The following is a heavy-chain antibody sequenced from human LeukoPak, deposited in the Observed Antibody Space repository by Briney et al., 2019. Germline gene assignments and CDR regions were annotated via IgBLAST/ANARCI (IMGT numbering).Heavy chain of an antibody. Sequence: SQTLSLTCAISGDSVSGTNVAWNWIRQSPSGGLEWLGRTIYRSEWHHDYAVPMKGQITISPDTSRNQFSLQLNSVAPEDTAVYYCATYRFDYWGQGTLVTVSA. CDR3: ATYRFDY. J-gene: IGHJ4*02. CDR1: GDSVSGTNVA. D-gene: IGHD3-16*02. V-gene: IGHV6-1*01. CDR2: TIYRSEWHH.